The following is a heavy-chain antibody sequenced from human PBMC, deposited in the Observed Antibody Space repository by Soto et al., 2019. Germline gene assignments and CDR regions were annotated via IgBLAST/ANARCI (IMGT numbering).Heavy chain of an antibody. Sequence: QVQLVQSGAEVKKPGASVKVSCKASGYTFINYYIHWVRQAPGQGLEWMGGINPNGGSTVYAQKSQGRVILARDTSTSTVYVELSSLRSDDTAVYYCVRATAARQRRFSDHYCLHIWGKGTTVTVSS. CDR1: GYTFINYY. D-gene: IGHD6-6*01. J-gene: IGHJ6*03. CDR3: VRATAARQRRFSDHYCLHI. V-gene: IGHV1-46*03. CDR2: INPNGGST.